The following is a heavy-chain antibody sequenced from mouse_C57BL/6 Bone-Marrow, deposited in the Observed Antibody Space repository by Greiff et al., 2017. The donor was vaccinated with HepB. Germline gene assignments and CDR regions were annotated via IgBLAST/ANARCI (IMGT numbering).Heavy chain of an antibody. CDR2: IYPGSGNT. CDR3: ARSLIYYYGSSRYFDV. CDR1: GYTFTDYY. J-gene: IGHJ1*03. D-gene: IGHD1-1*01. Sequence: QVQLQQSGAELVRPGASVKLSCKASGYTFTDYYINWVKQRPGQGLEWIARIYPGSGNTYYNEKFKGKATLTAEKSSSTAYMQLSSLTSEDSAVYFCARSLIYYYGSSRYFDVWGTGTTVTVSS. V-gene: IGHV1-76*01.